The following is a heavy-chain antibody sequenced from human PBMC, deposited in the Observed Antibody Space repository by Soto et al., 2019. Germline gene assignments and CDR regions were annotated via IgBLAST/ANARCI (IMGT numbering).Heavy chain of an antibody. Sequence: SETLSLTCTVSGGSISSGGNYWSWIRQPPGKGLEWIGNIYYTGATSYNPSLESRVTISLDTSKNQFSLRLRSVTAADTAVYYCARPSVPATRGPLDYWGQGALVTVSS. CDR3: ARPSVPATRGPLDY. J-gene: IGHJ4*02. CDR1: GGSISSGGNY. D-gene: IGHD6-19*01. V-gene: IGHV4-61*08. CDR2: IYYTGAT.